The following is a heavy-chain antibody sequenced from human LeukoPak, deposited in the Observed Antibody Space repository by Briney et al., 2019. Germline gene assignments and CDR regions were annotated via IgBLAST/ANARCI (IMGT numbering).Heavy chain of an antibody. J-gene: IGHJ6*02. CDR1: GSTLTELS. Sequence: GASVKVSCKVSGSTLTELSMHWVRQAPGKGLEWMGGFDPEDGETFYAQDFQGRVIMTEDTSTDTAYMELSSLRSEDTAVYYCARDILGRSNGGSNYFGMEVWGQGTTVTVSS. D-gene: IGHD2-8*01. CDR2: FDPEDGET. V-gene: IGHV1-24*01. CDR3: ARDILGRSNGGSNYFGMEV.